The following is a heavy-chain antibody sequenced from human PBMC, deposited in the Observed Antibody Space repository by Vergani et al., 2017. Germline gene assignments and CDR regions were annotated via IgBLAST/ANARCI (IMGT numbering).Heavy chain of an antibody. CDR2: INHSGST. Sequence: QVQLQQWGAGLLKPSETLSLTCAVYGGSFSGYYSSWIRQPPGKGLEWIGEINHSGSTNYNPSLKSRVTISVDTSKNQFSLKLSSVTAADTAVYYCARVERWLQTNDYWGQGTLVTVSS. D-gene: IGHD5-24*01. J-gene: IGHJ4*02. CDR3: ARVERWLQTNDY. V-gene: IGHV4-34*01. CDR1: GGSFSGYY.